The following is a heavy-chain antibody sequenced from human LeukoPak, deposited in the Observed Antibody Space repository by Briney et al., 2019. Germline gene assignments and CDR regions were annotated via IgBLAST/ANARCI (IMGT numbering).Heavy chain of an antibody. Sequence: GGSLRLSCAASGFTFSSYEMNWVRQAPGKGLEWVSYISSSGSTIYYADSVKGRFTISRDNAKNTLYLQMNSLRAEDTAVYYCAKVPVPVIGAAGPFDYWGQGTLVTVSS. CDR3: AKVPVPVIGAAGPFDY. D-gene: IGHD6-13*01. J-gene: IGHJ4*02. V-gene: IGHV3-48*03. CDR1: GFTFSSYE. CDR2: ISSSGSTI.